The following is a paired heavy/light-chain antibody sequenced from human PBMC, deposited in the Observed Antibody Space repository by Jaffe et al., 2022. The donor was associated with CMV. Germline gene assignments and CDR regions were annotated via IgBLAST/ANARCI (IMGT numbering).Light chain of an antibody. V-gene: IGLV3-21*04. J-gene: IGLJ2*01. CDR1: NIGEKS. CDR3: QVWDSSSDHVV. Sequence: SYVLSQPPSVSAAPGSTARITCGGKNIGEKSVHWYQQKPGQAPVMVISFDADRPSGIPERFSGSNSGNTAALTISRVEAGDEADYHCQVWDSSSDHVVFGGGTKLTVL. CDR2: FDA.
Heavy chain of an antibody. V-gene: IGHV3-21*01. CDR2: ISSGSGNI. D-gene: IGHD2-21*01. CDR1: GFTFSSYT. CDR3: ASFLLGKYTIDH. Sequence: EVQLAASGGGLVRPGGSLKLSCAASGFTFSSYTMNWIRQAPGKGLEWVSSISSGSGNIFYSDSVKGRFTISRDNAKNTLYLEMNSLTVEDSAVYLCASFLLGKYTIDHWGQGALVTVSS. J-gene: IGHJ4*02.